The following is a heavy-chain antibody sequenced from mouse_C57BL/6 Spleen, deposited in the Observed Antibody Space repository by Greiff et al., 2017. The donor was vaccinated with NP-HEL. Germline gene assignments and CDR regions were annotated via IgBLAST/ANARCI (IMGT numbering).Heavy chain of an antibody. V-gene: IGHV14-3*01. CDR1: GFNIKNTY. CDR3: ARYDYDGNYYAMDY. Sequence: EVQGVESVAELVRPGASVKLSCTASGFNIKNTYMHWVKQRPEQGLEWIGRIDPANGNTKYAPKFQGKATITADTSSNTAYLQLSSLTSEDTAIYYCARYDYDGNYYAMDYWGQGTSVTVSS. J-gene: IGHJ4*01. CDR2: IDPANGNT. D-gene: IGHD2-4*01.